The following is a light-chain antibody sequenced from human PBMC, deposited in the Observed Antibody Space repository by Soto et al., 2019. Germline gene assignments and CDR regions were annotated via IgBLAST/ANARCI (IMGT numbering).Light chain of an antibody. CDR1: QSISSY. CDR3: QQSFDTPS. J-gene: IGKJ4*01. V-gene: IGKV1-39*01. CDR2: AAS. Sequence: DIQMTQSPSSLSASVGDRVTITCRASQSISSYLNWYQQKPGKAPKVLIYAASSLQSGVPSRFSGSGSGTDFTLTISSLQPEDFATYYCQQSFDTPSFGGGTKVEIK.